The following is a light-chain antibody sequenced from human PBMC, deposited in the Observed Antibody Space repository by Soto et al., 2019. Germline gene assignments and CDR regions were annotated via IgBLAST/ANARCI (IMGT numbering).Light chain of an antibody. CDR2: AAS. J-gene: IGKJ5*01. V-gene: IGKV1-39*01. Sequence: DVQMTHSTSTLSGSVGDRVTITCRASQTISSWLAWYQQKPGKAPKLLIYAASSLQSGVPSRFSGSGSGTDFTLTISSLQPEDFATYYCQQSYSTPITFGQGTRLEI. CDR3: QQSYSTPIT. CDR1: QTISSW.